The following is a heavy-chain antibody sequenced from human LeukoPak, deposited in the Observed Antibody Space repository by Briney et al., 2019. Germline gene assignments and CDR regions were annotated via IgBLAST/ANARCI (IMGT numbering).Heavy chain of an antibody. V-gene: IGHV4-34*01. CDR2: INHSGST. Sequence: SETLSLTCAVYGGSFSGYYWSWIRQPPGKGLEWIGEINHSGSTNYNPSLKSRVTISVDTSKNQFSLKLSSVTAADTAVYYCARRPKFYRGWFDPWGQGTLVTVSS. CDR3: ARRPKFYRGWFDP. D-gene: IGHD1-26*01. J-gene: IGHJ5*02. CDR1: GGSFSGYY.